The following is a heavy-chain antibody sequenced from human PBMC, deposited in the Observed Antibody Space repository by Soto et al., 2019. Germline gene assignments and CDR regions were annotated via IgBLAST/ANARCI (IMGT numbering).Heavy chain of an antibody. CDR2: IYYSGST. CDR3: ARTAGDENFDY. CDR1: GGSISSYY. V-gene: IGHV4-59*01. D-gene: IGHD6-13*01. J-gene: IGHJ4*02. Sequence: SETLSLTCTASGGSISSYYWSWIRQPPGKGLEWIGYIYYSGSTNYNPSLKSRVTISVDTSKNQFSLKLSSVTAADTAVYYCARTAGDENFDYWGQGTLVTVSS.